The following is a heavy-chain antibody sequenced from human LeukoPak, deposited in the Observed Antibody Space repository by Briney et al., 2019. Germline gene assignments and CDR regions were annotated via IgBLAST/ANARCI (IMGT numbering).Heavy chain of an antibody. CDR3: ARWSSSSWYMVLGIGDY. Sequence: GASVRVSCKASGYTFTSYGISWVRQAPGQGLEWMGWISAYNGNTNYAQKLQGRVTMTTDTSTSTAYMELRSLRSDDTAVYYCARWSSSSWYMVLGIGDYWGQGTLVPVFS. CDR1: GYTFTSYG. D-gene: IGHD6-13*01. J-gene: IGHJ4*02. V-gene: IGHV1-18*01. CDR2: ISAYNGNT.